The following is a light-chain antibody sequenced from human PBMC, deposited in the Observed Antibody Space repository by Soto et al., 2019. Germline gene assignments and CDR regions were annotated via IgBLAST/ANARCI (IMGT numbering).Light chain of an antibody. Sequence: DIQMTQSPSTLSASVGDRVTMTCRASQRINRWLAWYQKKPGNAPKLLVSKASILYGGVTLRFSGSGSGTEFTLTISSPQPDDGATSYCQQCISYPLTFGQGTKLDSK. CDR2: KAS. CDR1: QRINRW. CDR3: QQCISYPLT. J-gene: IGKJ2*01. V-gene: IGKV1-5*03.